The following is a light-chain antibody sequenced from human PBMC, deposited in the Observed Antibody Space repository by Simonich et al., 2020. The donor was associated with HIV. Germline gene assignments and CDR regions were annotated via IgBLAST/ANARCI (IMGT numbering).Light chain of an antibody. J-gene: IGKJ1*01. Sequence: DIVMTQSPDSLAVSLGERAAINCKSSQTFLLRSNNKNYLAWYPQKPGQPPKLLIYWGSTRESGVPDRFSASGSGTDFTLTISSLQAEDVAIYYCQQYYSTPPTFGQGTKVEIK. V-gene: IGKV4-1*01. CDR3: QQYYSTPPT. CDR1: QTFLLRSNNKNY. CDR2: WGS.